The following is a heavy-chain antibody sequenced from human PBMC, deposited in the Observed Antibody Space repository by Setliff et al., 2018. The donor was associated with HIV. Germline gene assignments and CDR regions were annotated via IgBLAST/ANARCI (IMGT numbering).Heavy chain of an antibody. D-gene: IGHD3-3*01. CDR1: GYTFSAYY. CDR3: ARVDDFWSGPNTAGYIDV. Sequence: ASVKVSCKASGYTFSAYYMYWVRQAPGQGLEWMGWINPNSAGTNYAQKFQGRVTMTRDTSISTAYMELSGLRSDDTAVYYCARVDDFWSGPNTAGYIDVWGKGTTVTVPS. V-gene: IGHV1-2*02. CDR2: INPNSAGT. J-gene: IGHJ6*03.